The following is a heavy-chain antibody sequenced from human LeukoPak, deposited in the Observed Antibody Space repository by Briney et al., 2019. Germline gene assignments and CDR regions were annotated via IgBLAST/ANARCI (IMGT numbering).Heavy chain of an antibody. Sequence: SETLSLTCTVSGGSISSYYWSWIRQPPGQGLEWIGYIYFDGTTNYNPSLKSRVTMSVDTSKNHFPLRLRSVTAADTAVYYCARERGDTAAPDAFDIWGQGTMVTVSS. CDR1: GGSISSYY. J-gene: IGHJ3*02. CDR3: ARERGDTAAPDAFDI. V-gene: IGHV4-59*01. D-gene: IGHD5-18*01. CDR2: IYFDGTT.